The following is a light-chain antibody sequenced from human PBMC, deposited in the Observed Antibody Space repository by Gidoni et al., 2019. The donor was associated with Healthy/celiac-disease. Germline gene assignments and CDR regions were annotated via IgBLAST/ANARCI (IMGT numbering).Light chain of an antibody. V-gene: IGKV2-28*01. CDR2: LGS. J-gene: IGKJ2*01. CDR1: QSLLHSNGYNY. Sequence: IVMTQSPLSLLVTPGEPASISCRSSQSLLHSNGYNYLDWYLQKPGQSPQLLIYLGSNRASGVPGRFSGSGSGTDLTLKISRVEAEDVEVYYCMQALQTPLYTFGQGTKLEIK. CDR3: MQALQTPLYT.